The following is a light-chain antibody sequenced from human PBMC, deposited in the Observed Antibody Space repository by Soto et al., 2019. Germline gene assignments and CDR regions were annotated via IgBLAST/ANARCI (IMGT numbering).Light chain of an antibody. Sequence: QPVLTQSPSASASLGASVKLTCTLSRGHSSYAIAWHQQQPEKGHRYLMKLNSDGSHSKGDGIPDRFSGSSSGAERYLIVSSLQSDDEAYYYCQTWGTGIHVFGTGTKLTVL. CDR2: LNSDGSH. CDR3: QTWGTGIHV. CDR1: RGHSSYA. J-gene: IGLJ1*01. V-gene: IGLV4-69*01.